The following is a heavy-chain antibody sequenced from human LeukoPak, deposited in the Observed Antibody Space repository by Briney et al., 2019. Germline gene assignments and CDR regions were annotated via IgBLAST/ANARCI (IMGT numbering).Heavy chain of an antibody. CDR3: ASSLVGATSDGGLFY. D-gene: IGHD1-26*01. CDR2: IIPIFGTA. J-gene: IGHJ4*02. V-gene: IGHV1-69*05. CDR1: GDTFSSYA. Sequence: SVKVSCKASGDTFSSYAISWVRQAPGQGLEWMGRIIPIFGTANYAQKFQGRVTITTDESTSTAYMELSSLRSEDTAVYYCASSLVGATSDGGLFYWGQGTLVTVSS.